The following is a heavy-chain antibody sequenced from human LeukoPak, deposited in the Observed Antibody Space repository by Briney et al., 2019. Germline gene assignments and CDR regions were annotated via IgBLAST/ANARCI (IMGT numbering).Heavy chain of an antibody. CDR1: GYTFTSYY. Sequence: ASVTVSCKASGYTFTSYYMHWVRQAPGQGLEWMGIINPSGGSTSYAQKFQGRVTMTRDTSTSTVYMELSSLRSEDTAVYYCARAGWLQLSLDYWGQGTLVTVSS. J-gene: IGHJ4*02. CDR2: INPSGGST. D-gene: IGHD5-24*01. V-gene: IGHV1-46*01. CDR3: ARAGWLQLSLDY.